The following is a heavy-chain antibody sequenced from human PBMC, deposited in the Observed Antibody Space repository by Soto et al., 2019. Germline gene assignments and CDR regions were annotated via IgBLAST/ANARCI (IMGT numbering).Heavy chain of an antibody. J-gene: IGHJ4*02. V-gene: IGHV3-30*18. Sequence: QVQLVESGGGVVQPGRSLRLSCAASGFTFSSYGMHWVRQAPGKGREWVAVISYDGSNKYYADSVKGRFTISRDNSKNTLYLQMNSLRAEDTAVYYCAKARSGGYDLYYFDYWGQGTLVTVSS. CDR1: GFTFSSYG. CDR3: AKARSGGYDLYYFDY. CDR2: ISYDGSNK. D-gene: IGHD5-12*01.